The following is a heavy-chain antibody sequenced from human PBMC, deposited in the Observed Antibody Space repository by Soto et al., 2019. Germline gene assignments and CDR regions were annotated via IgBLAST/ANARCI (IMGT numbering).Heavy chain of an antibody. Sequence: GGSLRLSCAASGFTFNSYAMSWVRQAPGKGLEWVSTISGSGGSTYYADSVKGRFTISRDNSKNTLYLQMSSLRAEDTAVYYCAKQRSIAAGYYTDVWGKGTTVTVSS. CDR3: AKQRSIAAGYYTDV. V-gene: IGHV3-23*01. CDR2: ISGSGGST. J-gene: IGHJ6*03. D-gene: IGHD6-6*01. CDR1: GFTFNSYA.